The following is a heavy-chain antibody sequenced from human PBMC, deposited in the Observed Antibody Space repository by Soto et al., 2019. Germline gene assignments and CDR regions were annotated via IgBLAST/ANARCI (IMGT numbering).Heavy chain of an antibody. J-gene: IGHJ4*02. V-gene: IGHV3-30-3*01. CDR3: ARAYIRNQLLGYFDY. Sequence: GGSLRLSCAASGFTFSSYAMHWVRQAPGKGLEWVAVISYDGSNKYYADSVKGRFTISRDNSKNTLYLQMNSLRAEDTAVYYCARAYIRNQLLGYFDYWGQGTLVTVSS. CDR2: ISYDGSNK. D-gene: IGHD2-2*01. CDR1: GFTFSSYA.